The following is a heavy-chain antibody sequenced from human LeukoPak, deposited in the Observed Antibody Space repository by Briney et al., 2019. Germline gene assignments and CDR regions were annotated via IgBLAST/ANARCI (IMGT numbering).Heavy chain of an antibody. CDR1: GGSISSGSYH. CDR3: ARGMYNYDP. Sequence: SQTLSLTCIVSGGSISSGSYHWTWIRQHPGQGLEWIGYIYYSGSTYYNPSLKSRVTISVDTSKNQFSLKLSSVTAADTAVYYCARGMYNYDPWGQGTLVTVSS. V-gene: IGHV4-31*03. D-gene: IGHD3-22*01. J-gene: IGHJ4*02. CDR2: IYYSGST.